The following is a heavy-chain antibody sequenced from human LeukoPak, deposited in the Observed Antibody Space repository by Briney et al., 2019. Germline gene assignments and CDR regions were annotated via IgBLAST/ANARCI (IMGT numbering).Heavy chain of an antibody. CDR1: GYTFTSYY. V-gene: IGHV1-46*01. CDR2: INPSGGST. CDR3: ARETGRLVSRFRYMDV. J-gene: IGHJ6*03. D-gene: IGHD3-9*01. Sequence: ASVKVSCKASGYTFTSYYMHWVRQAPGQGLEWMGIINPSGGSTNYAQKFQGRVTITTDESTSTAYMELSSLRSEDTAVYYCARETGRLVSRFRYMDVWGKGTTVTVSS.